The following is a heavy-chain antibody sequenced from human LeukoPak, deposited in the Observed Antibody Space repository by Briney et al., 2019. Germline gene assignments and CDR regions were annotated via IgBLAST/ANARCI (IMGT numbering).Heavy chain of an antibody. D-gene: IGHD6-13*01. J-gene: IGHJ4*02. CDR3: ATGYSSTWYYFDY. V-gene: IGHV4-59*01. Sequence: SETLSLTCTVSGGSISSYYWNWIRQPPGKGLEWIGYIYYSGSTNYNPSLKSRVTISVDTSQNQFSLNLSSVTAADTAVYYCATGYSSTWYYFDYWGQGTLVTVSS. CDR1: GGSISSYY. CDR2: IYYSGST.